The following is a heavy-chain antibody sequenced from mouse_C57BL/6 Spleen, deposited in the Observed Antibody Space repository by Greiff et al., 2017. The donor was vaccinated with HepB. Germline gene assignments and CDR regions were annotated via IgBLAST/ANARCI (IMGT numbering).Heavy chain of an antibody. CDR1: GYTFTSYW. V-gene: IGHV1-69*01. D-gene: IGHD1-1*01. CDR3: ARPSYYGSSFWYFDV. CDR2: IYPSDSYT. J-gene: IGHJ1*03. Sequence: QVQLQQPGAELVMPGASVKLSCKASGYTFTSYWMHWVKQRPGQGLEWIGEIYPSDSYTNYNQKFKGKSTLTVDKSSSTAYMQLSSLTSEDSAVYYCARPSYYGSSFWYFDVWGTGTTVTVSS.